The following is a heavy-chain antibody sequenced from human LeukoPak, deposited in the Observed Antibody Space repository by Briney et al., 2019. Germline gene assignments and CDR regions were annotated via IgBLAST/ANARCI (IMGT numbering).Heavy chain of an antibody. Sequence: GGSLRLSCAASGFPFSDYYMSWIRQAPGKGLEWVSYISSSGSTIYYADAVKGRFTISRDNAKNSLYLQMNSLRAEDTAVYYCARDPYGSGVSWFDPWGQGTLVTVSS. D-gene: IGHD3-10*01. CDR2: ISSSGSTI. CDR3: ARDPYGSGVSWFDP. CDR1: GFPFSDYY. V-gene: IGHV3-11*04. J-gene: IGHJ5*02.